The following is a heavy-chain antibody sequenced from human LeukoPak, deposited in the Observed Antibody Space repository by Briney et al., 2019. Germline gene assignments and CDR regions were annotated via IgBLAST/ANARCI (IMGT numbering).Heavy chain of an antibody. Sequence: PGGSLRLSCAASGFTFSNYMIHWVRQAPGKGLVWVSRITGDGSNTLYADSVQGRFTISRDNAKNTAYLQMNSLRAEDTAVYYCATDWGGWTTWGQGTLVTVSS. CDR2: ITGDGSNT. J-gene: IGHJ5*02. CDR3: ATDWGGWTT. D-gene: IGHD3-16*01. V-gene: IGHV3-74*01. CDR1: GFTFSNYM.